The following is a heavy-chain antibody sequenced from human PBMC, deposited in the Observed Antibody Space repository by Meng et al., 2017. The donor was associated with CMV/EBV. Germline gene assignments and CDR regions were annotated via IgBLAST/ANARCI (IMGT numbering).Heavy chain of an antibody. CDR2: IYYSGST. CDR3: ARDRDIVVVPGDPWFDP. CDR1: GCTSSISSYS. V-gene: IGHV4-39*07. J-gene: IGHJ5*02. D-gene: IGHD2-2*01. Sequence: LQEPGQGLVRPSEPLPLTCTVSGCTSSISSYSWGWIRQPPGKGLEWIGSIYYSGSTYYNPSLKSRVTISVDTSKNQFSLKLSSVTAADTAVYYCARDRDIVVVPGDPWFDPWGQGTLVTVSS.